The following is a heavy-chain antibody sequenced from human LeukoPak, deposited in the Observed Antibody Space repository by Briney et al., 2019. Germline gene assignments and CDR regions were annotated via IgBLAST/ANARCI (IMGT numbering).Heavy chain of an antibody. D-gene: IGHD1-7*01. CDR2: ISNSGGST. CDR1: VFVFSSHP. V-gene: IGHV3-64*01. CDR3: EREELAGSIHY. Sequence: GGSLRLSCAVSVFVFSSHPMHWVRQAPGKGLECVSAISNSGGSTYYANSVKGRFTISRDNYKTTLYLQMDSLTAADTALYYCEREELAGSIHYWGEGILVTVSS. J-gene: IGHJ4*02.